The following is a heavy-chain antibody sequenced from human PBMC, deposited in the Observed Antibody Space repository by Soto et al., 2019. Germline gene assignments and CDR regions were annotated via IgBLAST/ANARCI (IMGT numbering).Heavy chain of an antibody. J-gene: IGHJ4*02. CDR3: ARDPTIFGVEPFDY. V-gene: IGHV6-1*01. D-gene: IGHD3-3*01. CDR2: TYYRSKWYN. Sequence: SETLSLTCAISGDSVSSNSAAWNWIRQSPSRGLEWLGRTYYRSKWYNDYAVSVKSRITINPDTSKNQFSLQLNSVTPEDTAVYYCARDPTIFGVEPFDYWGQGTLVTVSS. CDR1: GDSVSSNSAA.